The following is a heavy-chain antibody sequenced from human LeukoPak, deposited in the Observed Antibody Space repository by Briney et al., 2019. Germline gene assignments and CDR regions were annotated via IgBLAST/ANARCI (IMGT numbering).Heavy chain of an antibody. D-gene: IGHD5-24*01. V-gene: IGHV4-34*01. CDR3: ARGRGRDGYSYRLYHRGVYFDY. CDR1: GGSFSGYY. Sequence: PSETLSLTCAVYGGSFSGYYWSWIRQPPGKGLEWIGEINHSGSTNYNPSLKSRVTISVDTSKNQFSLKLSSVTAADTAVYYCARGRGRDGYSYRLYHRGVYFDYWGQGTLVTVSS. CDR2: INHSGST. J-gene: IGHJ4*02.